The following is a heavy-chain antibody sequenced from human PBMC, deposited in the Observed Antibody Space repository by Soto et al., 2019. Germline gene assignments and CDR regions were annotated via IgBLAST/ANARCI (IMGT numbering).Heavy chain of an antibody. Sequence: PGGSLRLSCAASGFTFSSYWMSWVRQAPGKGLEWVANIKQDGSEKYYVDSVKGRFTISRDNAKNSLYLQMNSLRAEDTAVYYCARSGYSYGYAHYYYYYMDVWGKGTTVTVSS. CDR2: IKQDGSEK. J-gene: IGHJ6*03. V-gene: IGHV3-7*01. CDR3: ARSGYSYGYAHYYYYYMDV. CDR1: GFTFSSYW. D-gene: IGHD5-18*01.